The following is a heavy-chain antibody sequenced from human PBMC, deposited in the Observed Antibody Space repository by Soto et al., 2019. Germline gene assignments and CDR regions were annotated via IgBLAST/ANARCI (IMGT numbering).Heavy chain of an antibody. CDR1: GGSISSYY. D-gene: IGHD5-18*01. J-gene: IGHJ5*02. CDR2: IYTSGST. Sequence: QVQLQESGPGLVKPSETLSLTCTVSGGSISSYYWSWIRQPAGKGLEWIGRIYTSGSTNYNPSLKSRVPMSVDTSKNQFSLKLSSVTAADTAVYYCAREGYSYRTGGGGNWFDPWGQGTLVTVSS. V-gene: IGHV4-4*07. CDR3: AREGYSYRTGGGGNWFDP.